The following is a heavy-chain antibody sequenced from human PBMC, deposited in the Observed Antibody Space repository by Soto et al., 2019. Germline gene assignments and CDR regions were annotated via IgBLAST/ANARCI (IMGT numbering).Heavy chain of an antibody. CDR2: INPFDGSR. CDR3: SRVDPGETSPFDH. Sequence: GASMKVSCKASGYIFTSYYIHWVRQAPGQGLEWMGWINPFDGSRMFAQSFQGRVTMTRDTSTSTVYKEVSSLRSADTAVYYCSRVDPGETSPFDHWGQGTLVTVSS. J-gene: IGHJ4*02. CDR1: GYIFTSYY. D-gene: IGHD3-10*01. V-gene: IGHV1-46*03.